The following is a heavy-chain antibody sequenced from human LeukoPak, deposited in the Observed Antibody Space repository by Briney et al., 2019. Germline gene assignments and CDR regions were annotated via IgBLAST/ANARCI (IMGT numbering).Heavy chain of an antibody. V-gene: IGHV6-1*01. CDR3: ARVAAASYADYYYGMDV. Sequence: SQTLSLTCAISGDTVSSNSAAWNWIRQSPSRGLEWLGRTYYRSKWYNDYAVSVKSRITINPDTSKNQFSLQLNSVSPEDTAVYYCARVAAASYADYYYGMDVWGQGTTVTVSS. CDR2: TYYRSKWYN. J-gene: IGHJ6*02. CDR1: GDTVSSNSAA. D-gene: IGHD6-13*01.